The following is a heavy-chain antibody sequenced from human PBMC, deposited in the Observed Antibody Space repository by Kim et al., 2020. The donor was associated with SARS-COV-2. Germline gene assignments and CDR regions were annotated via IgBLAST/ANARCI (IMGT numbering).Heavy chain of an antibody. V-gene: IGHV3-49*04. D-gene: IGHD2-21*01. J-gene: IGHJ3*01. CDR3: ARDSFCGFPADGFTV. Sequence: GGSLRLSCVGSGLSFDDYSVSWVRQTPGKGLEWLAFISNKDTSEQIHYGASVAGRFTISKDDSANIAYLQMNSLKTEDTGVYFCARDSFCGFPADGFTVWGQGTMVTVS. CDR1: GLSFDDYS. CDR2: ISNKDTSEQI.